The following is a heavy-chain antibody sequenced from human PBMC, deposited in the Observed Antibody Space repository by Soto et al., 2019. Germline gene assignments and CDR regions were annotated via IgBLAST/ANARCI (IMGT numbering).Heavy chain of an antibody. Sequence: PGGSLRLSCAASGFTFSSYWMHWVRQAPGMGLVWVSRINSDGSSTSYADSVKGRFTISRDNAKNTLYLQMNSLRAEDTAVYYCARVWGLGTGIHAPDIWGQGTMVTVSS. CDR3: ARVWGLGTGIHAPDI. J-gene: IGHJ3*02. D-gene: IGHD7-27*01. CDR1: GFTFSSYW. CDR2: INSDGSST. V-gene: IGHV3-74*01.